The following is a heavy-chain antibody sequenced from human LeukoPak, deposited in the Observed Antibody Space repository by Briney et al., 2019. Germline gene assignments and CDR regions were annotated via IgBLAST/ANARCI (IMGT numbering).Heavy chain of an antibody. V-gene: IGHV1-18*01. CDR3: ARDAGGGSYYCLVL. CDR2: ISAYNGNT. J-gene: IGHJ4*02. Sequence: GASVKVSCKASGYTFTSYGISWVRQAPGQGLEWMGWISAYNGNTNYAQKLQGRVTMTTDTSTSTAYMELRSLRSEDTAVYYCARDAGGGSYYCLVLWGQGTLVTVSS. CDR1: GYTFTSYG. D-gene: IGHD1-26*01.